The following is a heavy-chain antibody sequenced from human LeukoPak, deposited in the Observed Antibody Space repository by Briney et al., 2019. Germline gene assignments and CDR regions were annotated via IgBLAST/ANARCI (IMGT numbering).Heavy chain of an antibody. CDR3: ARRVRYYDILTNYYYYMDV. V-gene: IGHV4-34*12. D-gene: IGHD3-9*01. Sequence: PSETLSLTCAVYGGSFTDYSWTWIRQPPGKGLEWIGEIFHSGSTNYNPSLKSRIAISRDTSKNQFSLKLSSVTAADTAVYYCARRVRYYDILTNYYYYMDVWGKGTTVTISS. CDR1: GGSFTDYS. CDR2: IFHSGST. J-gene: IGHJ6*03.